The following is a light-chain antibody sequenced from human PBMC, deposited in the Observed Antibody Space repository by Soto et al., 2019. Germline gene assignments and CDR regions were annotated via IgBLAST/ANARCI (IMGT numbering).Light chain of an antibody. CDR1: QSVTIW. CDR2: KAS. V-gene: IGKV1-5*03. J-gene: IGKJ1*01. CDR3: QQYSSYSWT. Sequence: DIQMTQSPSTLSASVGDRVTITCRASQSVTIWLSWYQQKPGKAPNLLIYKASSLESGVPSRFSGSGSVTQFTLTINSLQPADFATYYCQQYSSYSWTFGRGPKVEIK.